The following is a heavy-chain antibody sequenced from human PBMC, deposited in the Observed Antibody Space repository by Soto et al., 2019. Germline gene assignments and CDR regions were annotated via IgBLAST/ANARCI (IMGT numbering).Heavy chain of an antibody. CDR1: GYSFTSYW. V-gene: IGHV5-10-1*01. CDR2: IDPSDSYT. CDR3: ARRGEPAAIAEGDWFDP. Sequence: PGESLKISCKGSGYSFTSYWISWVRQMPGKGLEWMGRIDPSDSYTNYSPSFQGHVTISADKSISTAYLQWSSLKASDTAMYYCARRGEPAAIAEGDWFDPWGQGTLVTVSS. D-gene: IGHD2-2*01. J-gene: IGHJ5*02.